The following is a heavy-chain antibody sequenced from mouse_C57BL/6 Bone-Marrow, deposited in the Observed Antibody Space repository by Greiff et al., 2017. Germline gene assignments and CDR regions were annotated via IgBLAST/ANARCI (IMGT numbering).Heavy chain of an antibody. J-gene: IGHJ2*01. Sequence: QVQLQQSGTELVKPGASVKLSCKASGYTFTSYWMHWVKQRPGQGLEWIGNINPSNGGTNYNEKFKSKATLTVDKSSSTAYMQLSSLTSEDSAVYYCARSEYDYGLDFDYGGQGTTLTVSS. CDR1: GYTFTSYW. CDR2: INPSNGGT. D-gene: IGHD2-4*01. V-gene: IGHV1-53*01. CDR3: ARSEYDYGLDFDY.